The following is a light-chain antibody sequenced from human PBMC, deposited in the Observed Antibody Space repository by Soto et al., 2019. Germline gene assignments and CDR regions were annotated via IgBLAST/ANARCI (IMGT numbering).Light chain of an antibody. CDR1: PSVLYSSILYSSNNKNY. Sequence: DIVMTQSPDSLAVSLGERATINCKSSPSVLYSSILYSSNNKNYLAWYQHKPGQSPKLVMYWASTRVSGVPDRFSGSGSGTDFTLTISSLQAEDGATYYCQQYYSIPYTFGQGTKLEIK. CDR2: WAS. J-gene: IGKJ2*01. CDR3: QQYYSIPYT. V-gene: IGKV4-1*01.